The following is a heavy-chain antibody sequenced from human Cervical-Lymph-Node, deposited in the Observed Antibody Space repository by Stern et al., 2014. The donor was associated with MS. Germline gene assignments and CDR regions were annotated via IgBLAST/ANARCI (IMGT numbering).Heavy chain of an antibody. V-gene: IGHV5-51*01. CDR1: GYSFTSSW. CDR3: ARHCAKREQCAFDY. Sequence: VQLGQSEAEVKKPWESLKISCKGSGYSFTSSWIGWVRQMPGKGLELVGLMYPGDSDTRYSPSFQGQVTISADKSISTAYLQWSSLKASDTAMYYCARHCAKREQCAFDYWGQGTLVTVSS. J-gene: IGHJ4*02. D-gene: IGHD6-19*01. CDR2: MYPGDSDT.